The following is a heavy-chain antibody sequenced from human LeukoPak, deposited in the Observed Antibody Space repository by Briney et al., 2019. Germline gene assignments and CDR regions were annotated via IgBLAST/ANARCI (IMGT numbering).Heavy chain of an antibody. Sequence: GGSLRLSCAASGFTFKNFVMTWVRQAPGKGLEWVSIIYSGGSTYYADSVKGRFTISRDNSKNTLYLQMNSLRAEDTAVYYCARAEEWELPDAFDIWGQGTMVTVSS. V-gene: IGHV3-66*02. CDR2: IYSGGST. J-gene: IGHJ3*02. CDR3: ARAEEWELPDAFDI. CDR1: GFTFKNFV. D-gene: IGHD1-26*01.